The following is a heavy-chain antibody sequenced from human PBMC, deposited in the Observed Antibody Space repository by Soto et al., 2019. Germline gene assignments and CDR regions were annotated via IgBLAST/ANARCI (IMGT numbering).Heavy chain of an antibody. CDR2: VNPSNGYT. J-gene: IGHJ3*01. Sequence: QVQLVQSGAEVRKPGASVKLSCKTSGYTFLNYAIHWVRQAPGQGLEWMGWVNPSNGYTKYSENFQARLSLTRDTSAHTAYMELSSLRSEDTAGYYCARRLSAFDVWGQGTVVTVTS. CDR3: ARRLSAFDV. CDR1: GYTFLNYA. V-gene: IGHV1-3*01.